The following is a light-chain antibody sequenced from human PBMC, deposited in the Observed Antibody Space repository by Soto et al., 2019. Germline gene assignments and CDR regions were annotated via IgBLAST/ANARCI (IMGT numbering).Light chain of an antibody. CDR2: EVN. Sequence: QSVLTQPASVSGSPGQSITISCTGTTSDVGGYDYVSWYQQHPGKVPKLMIYEVNNRPSGVSNRFSDSKSGNTASLTISGLQAEDEAHYYCSSYTASTTLVIFGGGTQLTVL. CDR3: SSYTASTTLVI. J-gene: IGLJ2*01. V-gene: IGLV2-14*01. CDR1: TSDVGGYDY.